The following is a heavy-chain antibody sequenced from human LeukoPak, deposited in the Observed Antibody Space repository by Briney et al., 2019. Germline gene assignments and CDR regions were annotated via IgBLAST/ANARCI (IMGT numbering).Heavy chain of an antibody. CDR3: AKDSSGWQNPYYFDY. D-gene: IGHD6-19*01. J-gene: IGHJ4*02. CDR1: GFTFSGFG. Sequence: GGPLRLSCAASGFTFSGFGMHWVRQAPGKGLEWVAYIHTDQTIQYYADSVKGRFTISRDNSKNTLYLQMNSLRAEDTAVYYCAKDSSGWQNPYYFDYWGQGTLVTVSS. CDR2: IHTDQTIQ. V-gene: IGHV3-30*02.